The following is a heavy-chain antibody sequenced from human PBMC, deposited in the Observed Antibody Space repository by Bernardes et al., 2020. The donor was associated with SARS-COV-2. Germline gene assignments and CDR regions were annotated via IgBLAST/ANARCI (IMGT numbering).Heavy chain of an antibody. J-gene: IGHJ4*02. V-gene: IGHV3-23*01. D-gene: IGHD3-22*01. CDR1: GFTFRSSA. CDR3: AKVGPYYDSSGYSNY. CDR2: ISGSGGST. Sequence: VGPLLLSCAASGFTFRSSAMSWVRQAPGPGLEWVSAISGSGGSTYYADSVKGRFTISRDNSKNTLYLQMNSLRAEDTAVYYCAKVGPYYDSSGYSNYWGQGTLVTVSS.